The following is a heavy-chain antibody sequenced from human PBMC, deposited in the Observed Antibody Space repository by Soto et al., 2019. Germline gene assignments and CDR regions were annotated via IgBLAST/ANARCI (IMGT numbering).Heavy chain of an antibody. V-gene: IGHV2-5*02. J-gene: IGHJ5*02. D-gene: IGHD2-21*01. CDR2: IYWDDVQ. Sequence: KESGPTLVKPTQTLTLTXTXSGFSLSTSGVGVGWIRQPPGKALEWLALIYWDDVQRYSPSLKSRLSITKDTSKNQVVLTMTNMDPVDTATYYCAHRRIVGTSNWFDPWGQGTLVTVSS. CDR3: AHRRIVGTSNWFDP. CDR1: GFSLSTSGVG.